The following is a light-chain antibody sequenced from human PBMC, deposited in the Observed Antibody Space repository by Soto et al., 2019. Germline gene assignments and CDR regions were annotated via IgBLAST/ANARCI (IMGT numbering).Light chain of an antibody. CDR1: QSVSSY. CDR2: GAS. J-gene: IGKJ1*01. Sequence: EIVLTQSPATLSLSPGERATLSCRASQSVSSYLAWYQQKPGQAPRLLIYGASSRATGIPDRFSGSESGTDFTLTISRLEPEDFAVYYCQQYGSSSTFGQGTKVDNK. CDR3: QQYGSSST. V-gene: IGKV3-20*01.